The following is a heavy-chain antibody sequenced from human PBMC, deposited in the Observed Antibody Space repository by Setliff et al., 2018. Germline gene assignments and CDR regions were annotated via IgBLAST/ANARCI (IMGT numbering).Heavy chain of an antibody. Sequence: ASVKVSCKVSGYTFTSYDINWVRQATGQGLEWMGWMNPNSGNTGYAQKFQGWVTMTRDASISTAYMELSRLRSDDTAVYYCARGRDFWSGYLVYWGQGTLVTVSS. CDR2: MNPNSGNT. J-gene: IGHJ4*02. CDR1: GYTFTSYD. D-gene: IGHD3-3*01. CDR3: ARGRDFWSGYLVY. V-gene: IGHV1-8*02.